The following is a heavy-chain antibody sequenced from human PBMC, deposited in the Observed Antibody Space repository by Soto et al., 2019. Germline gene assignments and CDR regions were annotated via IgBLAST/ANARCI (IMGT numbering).Heavy chain of an antibody. J-gene: IGHJ5*02. V-gene: IGHV3-7*03. CDR2: INEDGSQK. Sequence: GGSLRLSCAASGFAFSGYWMSWVRQAPGKGLEWVANINEDGSQKNYVDSVGGRFTISRDNAQNSLFLQMNSLRPEDTAVFYCAKGGWLDDWGPGTLVTVSS. CDR3: AKGGWLDD. CDR1: GFAFSGYW.